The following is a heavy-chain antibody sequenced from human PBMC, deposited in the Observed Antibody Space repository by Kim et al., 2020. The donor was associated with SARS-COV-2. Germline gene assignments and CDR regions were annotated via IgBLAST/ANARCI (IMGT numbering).Heavy chain of an antibody. V-gene: IGHV4-4*07. CDR3: ARDRRTTGTTGKRRDGGIGYSWFDT. Sequence: SETLSLTCTVSGGSISSYYWSWIRQPAGKGLEWIGRIYTSGSTNYNPSLKSRVTMSVDTSKNQFSLKLSSVTAADTAVYYCARDRRTTGTTGKRRDGGIGYSWFDTWGQGTLVTVSP. CDR1: GGSISSYY. CDR2: IYTSGST. D-gene: IGHD1-1*01. J-gene: IGHJ5*02.